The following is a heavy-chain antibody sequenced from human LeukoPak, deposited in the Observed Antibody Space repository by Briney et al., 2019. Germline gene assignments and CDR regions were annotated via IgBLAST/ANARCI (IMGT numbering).Heavy chain of an antibody. CDR2: INSGGTVT. Sequence: GGSLRLSCAASGFTFSSYSMNWVRQAPGKGLEWVSRINSGGTVTNYADSVKGRLTISRDNSKNTLYLQMNSLRAEDTAKYYCARELNWGGRYFDYWGQGTLVTVSS. J-gene: IGHJ4*02. D-gene: IGHD7-27*01. CDR1: GFTFSSYS. CDR3: ARELNWGGRYFDY. V-gene: IGHV3-23*03.